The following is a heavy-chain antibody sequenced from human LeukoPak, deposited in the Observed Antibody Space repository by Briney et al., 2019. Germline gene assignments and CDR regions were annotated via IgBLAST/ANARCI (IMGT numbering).Heavy chain of an antibody. D-gene: IGHD2-2*01. Sequence: SETLSLTCAVYGGSFSGYYWSWTRQPPGKGLEWIGEINHSGSTNYNPSLKSRVTISVDTSKNQFSLKLSSVTAADTAVYYCASRGGYCSSTSCRYYYYYMDVWGKGTTVTVSS. V-gene: IGHV4-34*01. J-gene: IGHJ6*03. CDR2: INHSGST. CDR3: ASRGGYCSSTSCRYYYYYMDV. CDR1: GGSFSGYY.